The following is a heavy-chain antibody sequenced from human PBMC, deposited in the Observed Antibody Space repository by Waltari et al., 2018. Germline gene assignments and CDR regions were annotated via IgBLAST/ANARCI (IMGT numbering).Heavy chain of an antibody. J-gene: IGHJ4*02. CDR3: ARDRGVIVY. CDR2: IQPDGIYN. Sequence: EVQLVESGGGLVQPGGSLRLSCATSGFTFSNYWMSWVRQAPGKWLQSVAHIQPDGIYNYYLASLHATFTISTANANHLLFLQMNSLRVEDTAVYYCARDRGVIVYWGQGTLVTVSS. CDR1: GFTFSNYW. D-gene: IGHD3-22*01. V-gene: IGHV3-7*01.